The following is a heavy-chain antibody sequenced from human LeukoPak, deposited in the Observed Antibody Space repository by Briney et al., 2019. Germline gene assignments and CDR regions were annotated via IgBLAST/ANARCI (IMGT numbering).Heavy chain of an antibody. J-gene: IGHJ3*02. D-gene: IGHD6-6*01. CDR1: GFTFSSYS. Sequence: PGGSLRLSCAASGFTFSSYSMNWVRQAPGKGLEWVSSISSSSSYIYYADSVKGRFTISRDNAKNSLYLQMNSLRAEDTAVYYCARDPYSSSSGLGWADAFDIWGQGTMVTVSS. CDR2: ISSSSSYI. CDR3: ARDPYSSSSGLGWADAFDI. V-gene: IGHV3-21*01.